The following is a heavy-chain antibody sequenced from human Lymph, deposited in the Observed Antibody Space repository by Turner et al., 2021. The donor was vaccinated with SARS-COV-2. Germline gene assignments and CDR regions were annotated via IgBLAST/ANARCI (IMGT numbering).Heavy chain of an antibody. Sequence: EVQLLASGGGLFPPGGSLSLSCAASGFTFSSYSMNWVRQAPGKGLEWVSYISISSSTIYYADSVKGRFTISRDNAKNSLYLQMNSLRDEDTAVYYCARDRGGYGAYYYGMDVWGQGTTVTVSS. CDR1: GFTFSSYS. CDR3: ARDRGGYGAYYYGMDV. J-gene: IGHJ6*02. V-gene: IGHV3-48*02. D-gene: IGHD2-15*01. CDR2: ISISSSTI.